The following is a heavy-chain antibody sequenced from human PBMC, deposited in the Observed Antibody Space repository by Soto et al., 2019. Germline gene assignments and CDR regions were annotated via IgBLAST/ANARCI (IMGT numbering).Heavy chain of an antibody. CDR2: IIPIFGTA. CDR3: AAQDYSNYFDNWFDP. CDR1: GGTFSSYA. V-gene: IGHV1-69*13. J-gene: IGHJ5*02. Sequence: GASVKVSCKASGGTFSSYAISWVRQAPGQGLEWMGGIIPIFGTANYAQKFQGRVTITADESTSTAYMELSSLRSEDTAVYYCAAQDYSNYFDNWFDPWGQGTLVTVSS. D-gene: IGHD4-4*01.